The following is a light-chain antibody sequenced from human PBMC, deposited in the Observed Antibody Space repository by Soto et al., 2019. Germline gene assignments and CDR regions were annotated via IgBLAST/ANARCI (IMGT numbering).Light chain of an antibody. J-gene: IGKJ4*01. CDR2: AAS. V-gene: IGKV1-39*01. Sequence: DIQMTQSPSSLSASVGDRVTITCRASQSISSYLNWYQQKPGKAPKRVIYAASSLQSGVPSRFSGSGSGTDFTLTISSLQPEDFATYYCQQSYSTPFAFGGGTKVEIK. CDR3: QQSYSTPFA. CDR1: QSISSY.